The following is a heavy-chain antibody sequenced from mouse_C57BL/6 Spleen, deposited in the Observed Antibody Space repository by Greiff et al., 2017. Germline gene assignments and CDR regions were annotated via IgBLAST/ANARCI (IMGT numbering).Heavy chain of an antibody. D-gene: IGHD4-1*01. J-gene: IGHJ3*01. Sequence: VQLQQSGAELVRPGASVTLSCKASGYTFTDYEMHWVKQTPVHGLEWIGAIDPETGGTAYNQKFKGKAILTADKSSSTAYMELRSLTSEDSAVYDCTRGNCWAYWGQGTLVTVSA. V-gene: IGHV1-15*01. CDR2: IDPETGGT. CDR3: TRGNCWAY. CDR1: GYTFTDYE.